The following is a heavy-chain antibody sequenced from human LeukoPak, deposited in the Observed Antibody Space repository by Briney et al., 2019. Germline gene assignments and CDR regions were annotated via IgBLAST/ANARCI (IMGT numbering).Heavy chain of an antibody. CDR2: VNQDGSEK. CDR1: GFTFSAYW. V-gene: IGHV3-7*01. Sequence: GGSLRLSCAASGFTFSAYWMNWVRQAPGKGLEWVANVNQDGSEKYYVDSVKGRFTISRDNAKNSLYLQMNSLRAEDTAVYYCARDSGYCSSTGCYVHYFDYWGQGTLVTVSS. CDR3: ARDSGYCSSTGCYVHYFDY. J-gene: IGHJ4*02. D-gene: IGHD2-2*01.